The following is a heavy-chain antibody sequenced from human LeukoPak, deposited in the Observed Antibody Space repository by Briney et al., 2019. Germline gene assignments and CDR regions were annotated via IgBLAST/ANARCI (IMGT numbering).Heavy chain of an antibody. J-gene: IGHJ5*02. Sequence: SETLSLTCTVSGGSISTFSWNWIRQPPGQGLEWIGYVNSNGGTYNNPSLRSRVTVSLDMSKNRFSLKLSSATAADTAVYYCARDAGGTWFDPWGQGILVTVSS. CDR3: ARDAGGTWFDP. CDR1: GGSISTFS. CDR2: VNSNGGT. V-gene: IGHV4-59*01.